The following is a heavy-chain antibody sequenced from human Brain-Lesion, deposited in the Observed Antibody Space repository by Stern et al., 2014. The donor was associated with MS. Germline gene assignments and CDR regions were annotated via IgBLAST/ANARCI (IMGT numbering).Heavy chain of an antibody. CDR3: ARGESSRYYYYFDY. J-gene: IGHJ4*02. CDR2: IYYIGST. V-gene: IGHV4-30-4*01. CDR1: GDSISSGDNY. D-gene: IGHD3-22*01. Sequence: VQLEESGPGLVKPSQTLSLTCNVSGDSISSGDNYWSWIRQSPGKGLEWMGYIYYIGSTFYNPSLKSRVTISVDTSQNQFSLRLSSVTAADTAVYYCARGESSRYYYYFDYWGQGTLVTVSS.